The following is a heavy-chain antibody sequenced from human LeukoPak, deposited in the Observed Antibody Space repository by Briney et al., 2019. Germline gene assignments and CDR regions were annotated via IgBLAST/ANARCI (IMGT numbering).Heavy chain of an antibody. V-gene: IGHV3-23*01. CDR3: AKMVHTEQWLVPLDY. CDR1: GFTFSNFA. Sequence: PGGSLRLSCAASGFTFSNFAMNGAPQAPGKGLEGVSTISGSGGSTYYAHSVKGRFTISSENSKNTLYLQMNSLRAEDTAVYYCAKMVHTEQWLVPLDYWGQGTLVTVSS. D-gene: IGHD6-19*01. CDR2: ISGSGGST. J-gene: IGHJ4*02.